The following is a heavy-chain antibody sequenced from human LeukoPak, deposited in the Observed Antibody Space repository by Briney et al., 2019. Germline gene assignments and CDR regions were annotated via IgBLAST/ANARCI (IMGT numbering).Heavy chain of an antibody. Sequence: GGSLRLSCAASRFTFSDYSMHWVRQAPGKGLEWVAFIRYDGSNKYYADSVKGRFTIPRDNSKNTLYLQMNSLRVDDTAVYYCARDQGTTMTSYGFDMWGQGTMVTVSS. J-gene: IGHJ3*02. D-gene: IGHD4-17*01. CDR2: IRYDGSNK. CDR1: RFTFSDYS. CDR3: ARDQGTTMTSYGFDM. V-gene: IGHV3-30*02.